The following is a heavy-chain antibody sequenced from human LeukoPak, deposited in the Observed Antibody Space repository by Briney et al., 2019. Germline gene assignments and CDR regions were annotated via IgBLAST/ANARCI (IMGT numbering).Heavy chain of an antibody. CDR3: ARQRRSQQWLLHQGGTFDY. D-gene: IGHD3-3*01. CDR2: IYYSGST. Sequence: SETLSLTCTVSGGSISSSSYYWGWIRQPPGKGLEWIGSIYYSGSTYYNPSLKSRVTISVDTSKNQFSLKLSSVTAADTAVYYCARQRRSQQWLLHQGGTFDYWGQGTLVTVSS. V-gene: IGHV4-39*01. CDR1: GGSISSSSYY. J-gene: IGHJ4*02.